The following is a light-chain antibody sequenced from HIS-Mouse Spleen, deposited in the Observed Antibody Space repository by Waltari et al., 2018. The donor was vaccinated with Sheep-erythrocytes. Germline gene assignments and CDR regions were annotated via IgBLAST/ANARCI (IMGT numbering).Light chain of an antibody. CDR1: SSDVGGYNY. J-gene: IGLJ2*01. CDR2: DVS. CDR3: SSYTSSSTLVV. Sequence: QSALTQPASVSGSPGQSITISCPGTSSDVGGYNYVPWYQQHPGKAPQLMIYDVSNRPSGVSNRFSGSKSGNTASLTISGLQAEDEADYYCSSYTSSSTLVVFGGGTKLTVL. V-gene: IGLV2-14*03.